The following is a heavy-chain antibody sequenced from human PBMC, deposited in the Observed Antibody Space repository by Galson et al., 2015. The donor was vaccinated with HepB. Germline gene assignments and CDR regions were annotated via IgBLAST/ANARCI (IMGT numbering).Heavy chain of an antibody. D-gene: IGHD6-19*01. J-gene: IGHJ4*02. Sequence: QSGAEVKKPGESLKISCRGSGYTFTNYWVGWVRQMPGKGLEWMGIVYPGDSDSHTRYSPSFQGQVTLSADKSIRTAYLQWSSLKASDTAMYDCARLIATAGTGYVVSWGQGTLVTVSS. V-gene: IGHV5-51*01. CDR3: ARLIATAGTGYVVS. CDR2: VYPGDSDSHT. CDR1: GYTFTNYW.